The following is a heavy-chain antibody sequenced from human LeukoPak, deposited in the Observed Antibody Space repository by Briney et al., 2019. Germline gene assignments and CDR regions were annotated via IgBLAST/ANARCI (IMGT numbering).Heavy chain of an antibody. CDR2: IYYSGST. Sequence: PSETLSLTCTVSGGSISSSSYYWGWIRQPPGKGLEWIGSIYYSGSTYYNPSLKSRVTISVDTSKNQFSLKLSSVTAADTAVYYCARDIGDGGYVGAFDIWGQGTMVTVSS. D-gene: IGHD5-12*01. V-gene: IGHV4-39*07. J-gene: IGHJ3*02. CDR3: ARDIGDGGYVGAFDI. CDR1: GGSISSSSYY.